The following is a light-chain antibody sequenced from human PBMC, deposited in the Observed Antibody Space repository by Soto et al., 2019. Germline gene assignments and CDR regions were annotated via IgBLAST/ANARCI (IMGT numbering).Light chain of an antibody. CDR2: DVS. J-gene: IGKJ2*01. V-gene: IGKV1-5*01. CDR1: QTISIS. Sequence: DIQMTQSPSTLSASVGDRVTITCRASQTISISLAWYQQQPGKAPKLLIYDVSTLKRGVPSRFSGSRSGTEFTLSISSLQPDDFATYYCQQYHTFSYTFGHGTSRESK. CDR3: QQYHTFSYT.